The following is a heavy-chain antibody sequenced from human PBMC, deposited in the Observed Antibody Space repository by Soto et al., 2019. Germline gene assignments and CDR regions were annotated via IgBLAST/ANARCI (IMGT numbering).Heavy chain of an antibody. CDR2: IVASGGIT. CDR1: GFTCSSYP. Sequence: PGGSLRLSCAASGFTCSSYPMSWVRQAPGQGLEWVSGIVASGGITYYADSVKGRFTISRDNAKNALYLQMNSLRAEDTASYYCTKGPPRAVPYTWFDPWGQGTLVTVSS. J-gene: IGHJ5*02. D-gene: IGHD6-19*01. V-gene: IGHV3-23*01. CDR3: TKGPPRAVPYTWFDP.